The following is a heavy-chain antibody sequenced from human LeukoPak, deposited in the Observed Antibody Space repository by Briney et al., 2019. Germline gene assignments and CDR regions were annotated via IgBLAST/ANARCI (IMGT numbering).Heavy chain of an antibody. D-gene: IGHD1-26*01. CDR2: ISSSSSYI. V-gene: IGHV3-21*01. Sequence: GGSLRLSCAASGFTFSSYSMTWVRQAPGKGLEWVSSISSSSSYIYYADSVKGRFTISRDNAKNSLYLQMNSLRAEDTAVYYCATWRELLGDDAFDIWGQGTMVTVSS. J-gene: IGHJ3*02. CDR1: GFTFSSYS. CDR3: ATWRELLGDDAFDI.